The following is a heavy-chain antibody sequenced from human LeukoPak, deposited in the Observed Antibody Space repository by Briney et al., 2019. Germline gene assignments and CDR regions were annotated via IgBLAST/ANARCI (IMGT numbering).Heavy chain of an antibody. CDR2: ISYDGSEK. CDR3: AKDRLRVVALDY. V-gene: IGHV3-30*18. Sequence: PGGSLRLSCAASGITFSSYGMHWVRQAPGKGLEWVAAISYDGSEKYSVDSVKGRFTISRDNSKNTLYLQMNSLRAEDSAVYYCAKDRLRVVALDYWGQGTLVTVSS. D-gene: IGHD3-3*01. J-gene: IGHJ4*02. CDR1: GITFSSYG.